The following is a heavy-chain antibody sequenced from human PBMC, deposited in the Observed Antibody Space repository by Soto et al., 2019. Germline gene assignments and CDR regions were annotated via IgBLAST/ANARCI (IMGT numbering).Heavy chain of an antibody. CDR2: IYYSGST. J-gene: IGHJ5*02. D-gene: IGHD2-15*01. CDR1: GGSISSSSYY. CDR3: ARLGDIVVVVAGNWFDP. V-gene: IGHV4-39*01. Sequence: QLQLQESGPGLVKPSETLSLTCTVSGGSISSSSYYWGWIRQPPGKGLEWIGSIYYSGSTYYNPSLKSRVTLSVDTSKNQFSLKLSSVTAAETAVYYCARLGDIVVVVAGNWFDPWGQGTLVTVSS.